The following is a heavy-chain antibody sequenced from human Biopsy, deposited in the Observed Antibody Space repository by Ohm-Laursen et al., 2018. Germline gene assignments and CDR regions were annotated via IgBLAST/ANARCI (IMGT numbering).Heavy chain of an antibody. Sequence: SSLRLSCAASGFTFGHYAMHWVRQAPGKGLEWISLVRYDGTNEDYADSVKGRFTISRDNSKNTLYLQINTLTLEDTAFYYCARGLSSGWYGYFDVWGRGTLVTVSS. V-gene: IGHV3-33*01. CDR3: ARGLSSGWYGYFDV. CDR1: GFTFGHYA. J-gene: IGHJ2*01. CDR2: VRYDGTNE. D-gene: IGHD6-19*01.